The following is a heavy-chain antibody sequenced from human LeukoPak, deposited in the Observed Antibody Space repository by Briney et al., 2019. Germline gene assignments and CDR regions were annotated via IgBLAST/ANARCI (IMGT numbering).Heavy chain of an antibody. V-gene: IGHV3-30*04. D-gene: IGHD5-18*01. Sequence: GGSLKLSCAASGFTFSGSAMHWVRQAPGKGLEWVAVISYDGSNKYYADSVKGRFTISRDNSKNTLYLQMNSLRAEDTAVYYCARASGIQLWMGIDYWGQGTLVTVSS. CDR2: ISYDGSNK. J-gene: IGHJ4*02. CDR1: GFTFSGSA. CDR3: ARASGIQLWMGIDY.